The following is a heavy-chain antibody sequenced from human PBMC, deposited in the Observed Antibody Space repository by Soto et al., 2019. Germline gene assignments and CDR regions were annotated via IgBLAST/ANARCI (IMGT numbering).Heavy chain of an antibody. D-gene: IGHD1-1*01. CDR2: IYYSSST. Sequence: TVSLTCTVSVGSINSGNYYCSWIRQHPGKGLEWIGYIYYSSSTYYNPSLKSRVSISIDTSKNQFSLKLNSVTAADTAVYYCGREGGRGERYNSVDCWCQGTWVTVSS. J-gene: IGHJ4*02. V-gene: IGHV4-31*03. CDR1: VGSINSGNYY. CDR3: GREGGRGERYNSVDC.